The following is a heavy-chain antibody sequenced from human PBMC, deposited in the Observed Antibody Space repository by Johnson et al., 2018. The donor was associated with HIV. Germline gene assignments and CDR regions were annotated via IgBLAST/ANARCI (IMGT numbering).Heavy chain of an antibody. D-gene: IGHD5-12*01. V-gene: IGHV3-11*04. CDR3: ASTIDIVPTGRSYDAFDI. Sequence: QVQLVESGGGLVQPGGSLRLSCVVSGFTFSNAWMNWVRQTPGKGLEWVSYISSSGSTIYYADSVKGRLPISRDNAKNSLYLQMNSLRAEDTAVYYCASTIDIVPTGRSYDAFDIWGQGTLVTVSS. CDR2: ISSSGSTI. J-gene: IGHJ3*02. CDR1: GFTFSNAW.